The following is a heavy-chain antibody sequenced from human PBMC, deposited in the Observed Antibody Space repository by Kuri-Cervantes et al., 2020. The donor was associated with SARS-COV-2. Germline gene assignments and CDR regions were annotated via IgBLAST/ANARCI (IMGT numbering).Heavy chain of an antibody. J-gene: IGHJ5*02. CDR3: ARHDVGTMVRGPRDWFDP. D-gene: IGHD3-10*01. CDR2: IIPILGIA. Sequence: SVKVSCKASGGTFSSYAISWVRQAPGQGLEWMGGIIPILGIANYAQKFQGRVAITADTSTTTAYMELSSLRSEDTAVYYCARHDVGTMVRGPRDWFDPWGQGTLVTVSS. CDR1: GGTFSSYA. V-gene: IGHV1-69*10.